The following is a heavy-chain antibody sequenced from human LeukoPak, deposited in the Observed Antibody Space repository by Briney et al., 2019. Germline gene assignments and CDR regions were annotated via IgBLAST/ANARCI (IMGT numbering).Heavy chain of an antibody. CDR3: ARDRLGDYDHSGYYDK. Sequence: GGSLTHSCAASGFTFSDYYMSWLRQAPGKGLEWVAYICDSGRTVYYADSVKGRFTISRDNAKNSVYLQMNNLRAEDTAVYYCARDRLGDYDHSGYYDKWGQGTLDSFSS. V-gene: IGHV3-11*01. CDR2: ICDSGRTV. CDR1: GFTFSDYY. D-gene: IGHD3-22*01. J-gene: IGHJ4*02.